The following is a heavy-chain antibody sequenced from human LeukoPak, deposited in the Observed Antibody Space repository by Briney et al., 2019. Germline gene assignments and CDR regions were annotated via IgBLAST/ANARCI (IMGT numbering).Heavy chain of an antibody. J-gene: IGHJ6*02. CDR2: XXXXXXXX. V-gene: IGHV3-43*02. CDR1: GFTFDXXX. CDR3: XXXQIPIXGDYSTGDRKPQPLPYYYGMDV. Sequence: GGSLRLSCXASGFTFDXXXXXXVRQAPGKGXEXXXXXXXXXXXXXXXXXVKGRFTISRDNSKNSLYLQMNSLRTXDTALYYCXXXQIPIXGDYSTGDRKPQPLPYYYGMDVWGQGTTVTVSS. D-gene: IGHD4-17*01.